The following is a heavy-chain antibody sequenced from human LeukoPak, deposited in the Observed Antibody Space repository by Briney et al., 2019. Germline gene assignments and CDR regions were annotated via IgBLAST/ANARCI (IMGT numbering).Heavy chain of an antibody. CDR2: INWNGGST. V-gene: IGHV3-20*04. D-gene: IGHD3-22*01. J-gene: IGHJ3*02. CDR1: GFTFDDYG. Sequence: PGGSLRLSRAASGFTFDDYGMSWVRQAPGKGLEWVSGINWNGGSTGYADSVKGRFTISRDNAKNSLYLQMNSLRAEDTALYYCARDLGLYDSSGYYFLSAFDIWGQGTMVIVSS. CDR3: ARDLGLYDSSGYYFLSAFDI.